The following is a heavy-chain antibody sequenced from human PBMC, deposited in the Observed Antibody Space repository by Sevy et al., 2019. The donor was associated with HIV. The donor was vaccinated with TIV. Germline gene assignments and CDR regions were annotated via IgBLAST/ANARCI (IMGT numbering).Heavy chain of an antibody. CDR2: INHSGST. V-gene: IGHV4-34*01. CDR1: GGSFSGYY. D-gene: IGHD2-2*02. CDR3: ARGAGYCSSTSCYTSTGPYYYYYGMDV. Sequence: SETLSLTCAVYGGSFSGYYWSWIRQPPGKGLEWIGEINHSGSTNYNPSLKSRVTISVDTSKNQFSLKLSSVTAAETAVYYCARGAGYCSSTSCYTSTGPYYYYYGMDVWGQGTTVTVSS. J-gene: IGHJ6*02.